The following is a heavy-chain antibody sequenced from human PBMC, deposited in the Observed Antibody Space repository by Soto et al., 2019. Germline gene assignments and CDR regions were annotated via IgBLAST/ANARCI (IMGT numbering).Heavy chain of an antibody. CDR2: IGIGADT. Sequence: GGSLRLSCEVSGFTFGSYGMSWVRQAPDKGLEWVSTIGIGADTYYADSVKGRFTISRDNSKNTLFLQMNSLRAEDTALYFCAKDGTTAGVHYFGMDVWGQGTTVTVSS. V-gene: IGHV3-23*01. D-gene: IGHD6-13*01. J-gene: IGHJ6*02. CDR3: AKDGTTAGVHYFGMDV. CDR1: GFTFGSYG.